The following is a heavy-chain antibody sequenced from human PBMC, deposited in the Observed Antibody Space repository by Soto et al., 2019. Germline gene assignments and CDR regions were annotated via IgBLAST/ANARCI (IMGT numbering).Heavy chain of an antibody. J-gene: IGHJ6*03. Sequence: SETLSLTCAVYGGSFSGYYWSWIRQPPGKGLEWIGEINHSGSTNYNPSHKRRITISIDTSKNQFSQKLSSVTAADTAVYYCARGHTIFGVVITPYYYYMDVWGKGTTVTVSS. CDR1: GGSFSGYY. D-gene: IGHD3-3*01. CDR3: ARGHTIFGVVITPYYYYMDV. V-gene: IGHV4-34*01. CDR2: INHSGST.